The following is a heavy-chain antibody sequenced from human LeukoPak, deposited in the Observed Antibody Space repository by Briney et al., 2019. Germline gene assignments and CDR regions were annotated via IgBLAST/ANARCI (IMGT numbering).Heavy chain of an antibody. CDR2: ISSSGRTI. Sequence: GGSLRLSCAASAFTFSRHSMNWVRQPPGKGLEWVSYISSSGRTIYYADSVKGRFTISRDNVKNSVDLQMNSLRAEDTAIYYCASRTGSTGYHYYMDVWGKGTTVTVSS. J-gene: IGHJ6*03. CDR3: ASRTGSTGYHYYMDV. CDR1: AFTFSRHS. V-gene: IGHV3-48*04. D-gene: IGHD1-7*01.